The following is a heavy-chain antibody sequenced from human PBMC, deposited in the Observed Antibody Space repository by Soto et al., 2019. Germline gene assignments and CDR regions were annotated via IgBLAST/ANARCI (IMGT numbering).Heavy chain of an antibody. Sequence: QVQLQQWGAGLLKPSETLSLTCAVYGGSFSGYYWSWIRQPPGKVLELIGEINHSGSTNYNPSLKSRVTITVETSKHHFSLELSSVTAADTSVYYCARGRGYNWNYGYYDYGMDGWGQWTTVTVSS. D-gene: IGHD1-7*01. J-gene: IGHJ6*02. CDR3: ARGRGYNWNYGYYDYGMDG. V-gene: IGHV4-34*01. CDR1: GGSFSGYY. CDR2: INHSGST.